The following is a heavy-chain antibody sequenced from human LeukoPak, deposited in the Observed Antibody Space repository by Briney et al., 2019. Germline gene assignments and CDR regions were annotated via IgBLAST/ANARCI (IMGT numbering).Heavy chain of an antibody. Sequence: GGSLRLSCAASGFTFSSYVMHWVRQAPGKGLEWVAIISYDGSNEYYADSVKGRFTISRDNSKNTLYLQMNSLRAEDTAVYYCAKKYMGGYFDYWGQGTLVTVSS. V-gene: IGHV3-30*04. CDR3: AKKYMGGYFDY. CDR2: ISYDGSNE. CDR1: GFTFSSYV. J-gene: IGHJ4*02. D-gene: IGHD3-16*01.